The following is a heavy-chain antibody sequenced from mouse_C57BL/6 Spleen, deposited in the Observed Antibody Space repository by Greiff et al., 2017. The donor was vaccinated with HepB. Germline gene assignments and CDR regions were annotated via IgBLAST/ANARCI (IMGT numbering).Heavy chain of an antibody. J-gene: IGHJ2*01. Sequence: VQLQQSGAELVMPGASVKLSCKASGYTFTSYWMHWVKQRPGQGLEWIGEIDPSDSYTNYNQKFKGKSTLTVDKSSSTAYMQRSSLTSEDSAVYYCARGDGYYFDYWGQGTTLTVSS. CDR3: ARGDGYYFDY. CDR1: GYTFTSYW. V-gene: IGHV1-69*01. D-gene: IGHD2-3*01. CDR2: IDPSDSYT.